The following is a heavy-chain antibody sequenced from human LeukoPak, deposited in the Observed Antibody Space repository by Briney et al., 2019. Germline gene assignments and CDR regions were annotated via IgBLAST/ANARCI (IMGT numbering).Heavy chain of an antibody. CDR1: GFTFSSYS. J-gene: IGHJ4*02. V-gene: IGHV3-48*04. CDR2: ISSGSSTI. CDR3: AREEARGGPFDY. D-gene: IGHD3-10*01. Sequence: PGGSLRLSCAASGFTFSSYSMNWVRQAPGKGLEWVSYISSGSSTIYYADSVKGRFTISRDNAKNSLYLQMNSLRAEDTAVYYCAREEARGGPFDYWGQGTLVTVSS.